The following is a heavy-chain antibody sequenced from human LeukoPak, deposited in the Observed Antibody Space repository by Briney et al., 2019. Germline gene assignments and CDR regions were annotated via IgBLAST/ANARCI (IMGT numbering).Heavy chain of an antibody. CDR1: GFTFSDYY. CDR3: ARGVLRYFDWTPSFDY. Sequence: PGGSLRLSCAASGFTFSDYYMSWIRQAPGKGLEWVAVISYDGSNKYYADSVKGRFTISRDNSKNTLYLQMNSLRAEDTAVYYCARGVLRYFDWTPSFDYWGQGTLVTVSS. V-gene: IGHV3-30-3*01. CDR2: ISYDGSNK. J-gene: IGHJ4*02. D-gene: IGHD3-9*01.